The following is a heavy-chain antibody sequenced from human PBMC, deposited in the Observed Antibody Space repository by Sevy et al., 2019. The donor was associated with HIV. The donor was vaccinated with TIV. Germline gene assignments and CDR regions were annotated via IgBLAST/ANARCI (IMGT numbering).Heavy chain of an antibody. CDR3: ARVLGGYCTSASCYQPRNWFDP. CDR1: GFTFRTYA. D-gene: IGHD2-2*01. CDR2: ISGSDST. Sequence: GGSLRLSCTASGFTFRTYAMSWVRQAPGKGLDWVSGKGLEWVSAISGSDSTYYADSVKGRFIISRDNSKNTVYLQMNSLRAEDTAVYYCARVLGGYCTSASCYQPRNWFDPWGQGTLVTVSS. J-gene: IGHJ5*02. V-gene: IGHV3-23*01.